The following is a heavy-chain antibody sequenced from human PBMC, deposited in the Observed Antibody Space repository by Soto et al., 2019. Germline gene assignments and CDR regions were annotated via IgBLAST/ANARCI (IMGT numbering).Heavy chain of an antibody. CDR3: ARDCSSTSCYAYP. D-gene: IGHD2-2*01. CDR1: GGTFSSYT. J-gene: IGHJ5*02. V-gene: IGHV1-69*08. Sequence: QVQLVQSGAEVKKPGSSVKVSCKASGGTFSSYTISWVRQAPGQGLEWMGRIIPILGIANYAQKFQGRVTITADKSTSTAYMELCSLRSEDTAVYYCARDCSSTSCYAYPWGQGTLVTVSS. CDR2: IIPILGIA.